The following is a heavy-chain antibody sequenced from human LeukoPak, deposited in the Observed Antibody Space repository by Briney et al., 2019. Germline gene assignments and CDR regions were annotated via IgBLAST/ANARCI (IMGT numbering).Heavy chain of an antibody. D-gene: IGHD2-2*02. CDR3: PSRCGRTDCYRGGGAY. CDR1: GFTFSDYY. J-gene: IGHJ4*02. CDR2: ISSSGSTI. Sequence: GGSLRLSCAASGFTFSDYYMSWIRQAPGKGLEWVSYISSSGSTIYYADSVKGRFTISRDNAKNSLYLQMNRLRAEDRAVYYCPSRCGRTDCYRGGGAYWGQGTLVTVSS. V-gene: IGHV3-11*01.